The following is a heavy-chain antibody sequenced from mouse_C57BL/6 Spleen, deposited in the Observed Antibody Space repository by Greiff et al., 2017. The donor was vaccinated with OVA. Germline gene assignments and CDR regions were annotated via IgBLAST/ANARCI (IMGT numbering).Heavy chain of an antibody. J-gene: IGHJ4*01. V-gene: IGHV2-6-1*01. Sequence: VHLVESGPGLVAPSQSLSITCTVSGFSLTSYGVHWVRQPPGKGLEWLVVIWSDGSTTYNSALKSRLSISKDNSKRQVFLKMNSLQTDDTSMYYCARQTLYGNDAMDYWGQGTSVTVSS. CDR3: ARQTLYGNDAMDY. CDR2: IWSDGST. CDR1: GFSLTSYG. D-gene: IGHD2-1*01.